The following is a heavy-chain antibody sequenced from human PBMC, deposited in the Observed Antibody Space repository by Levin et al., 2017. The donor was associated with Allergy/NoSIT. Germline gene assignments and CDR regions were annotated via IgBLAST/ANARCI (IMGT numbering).Heavy chain of an antibody. V-gene: IGHV3-33*01. D-gene: IGHD3-3*01. CDR3: VREYDFWSGYYRGPYYYGMDV. CDR2: IWYDGSNK. CDR1: GFTFSSYG. J-gene: IGHJ6*02. Sequence: GESLKISCAASGFTFSSYGMHWVRQAPGKGLEWVAVIWYDGSNKYYADSVKGRFTISRDNSKNTLYLQMNSLRAEDTAVYYCVREYDFWSGYYRGPYYYGMDVWGQGTTVTVSS.